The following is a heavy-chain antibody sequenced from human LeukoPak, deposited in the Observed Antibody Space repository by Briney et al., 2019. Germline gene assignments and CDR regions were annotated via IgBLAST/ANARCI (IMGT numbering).Heavy chain of an antibody. CDR1: GFTVSSNH. CDR2: IYSGGST. CDR3: ARGPAGYN. J-gene: IGHJ4*02. V-gene: IGHV3-53*01. Sequence: GGSLRLSCAASGFTVSSNHMSWVRQAPGKGLEWVSVIYSGGSTDYTDSVKGRFTISRDNLKNTLYLQMNSLRAEDTAVYYCARGPAGYNWGQGTLVTFSS. D-gene: IGHD1-1*01.